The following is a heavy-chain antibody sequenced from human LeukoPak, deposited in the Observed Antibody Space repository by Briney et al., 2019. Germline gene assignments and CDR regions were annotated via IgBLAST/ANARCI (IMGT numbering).Heavy chain of an antibody. CDR2: INSDGSST. V-gene: IGHV3-74*01. CDR3: ARAAGTSIVTPFFDY. D-gene: IGHD6-19*01. Sequence: GGSLRLSCAASGFTFSSYWMHWVRQAPGKGLVWVSRINSDGSSTSYADSVKGRFTISRDNAKDTLYLQMNSLRAEDTAVYYCARAAGTSIVTPFFDYWGPGTLVTVSS. CDR1: GFTFSSYW. J-gene: IGHJ4*02.